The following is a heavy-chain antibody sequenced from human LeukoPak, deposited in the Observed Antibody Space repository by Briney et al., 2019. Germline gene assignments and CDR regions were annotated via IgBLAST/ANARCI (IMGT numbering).Heavy chain of an antibody. Sequence: SETLSLTCTVSGGSISSYYWSWIRQPPGKGLEGSGYLYYSGSTNYNPSLKSRVTISVDTSKNQFSLKLSSVTAADTAVYYCARLDYGSGATDYWGQGSLVTVSS. CDR3: ARLDYGSGATDY. CDR1: GGSISSYY. CDR2: LYYSGST. D-gene: IGHD3-10*01. V-gene: IGHV4-59*08. J-gene: IGHJ4*02.